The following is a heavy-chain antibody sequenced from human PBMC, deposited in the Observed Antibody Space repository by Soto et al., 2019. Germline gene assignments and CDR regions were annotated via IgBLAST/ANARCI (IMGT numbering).Heavy chain of an antibody. D-gene: IGHD6-13*01. CDR2: INPSGGST. J-gene: IGHJ6*02. V-gene: IGHV1-46*01. CDR1: GYTFTSYY. Sequence: ASEKVSCKASGYTFTSYYMHWVRQAPGQGLEWMGIINPSGGSTSYAQKFQGRVTMTRDTSTSTVYMELSSLRSEDTAVYYCARSIAAAGSASIFDYYYYGMDVWGQGTTVTVSS. CDR3: ARSIAAAGSASIFDYYYYGMDV.